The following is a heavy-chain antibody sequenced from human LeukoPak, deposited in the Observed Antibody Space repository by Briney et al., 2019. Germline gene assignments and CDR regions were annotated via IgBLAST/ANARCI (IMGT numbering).Heavy chain of an antibody. CDR1: GFTFSDYS. V-gene: IGHV3-48*01. CDR2: IGIDSGNT. CDR3: ARDYKYAFDN. J-gene: IGHJ4*02. Sequence: PGGSLRLSCAASGFTFSDYSMNWVRQAPGNGLEWISYIGIDSGNTNYADSVKGRFTISGDKAKNSLYLQMNSLRVEDTAVYYCARDYKYAFDNWGQGTLVTVSS. D-gene: IGHD5-24*01.